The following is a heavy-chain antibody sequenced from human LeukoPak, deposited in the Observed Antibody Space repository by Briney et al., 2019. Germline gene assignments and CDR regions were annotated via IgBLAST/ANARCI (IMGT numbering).Heavy chain of an antibody. D-gene: IGHD6-19*01. CDR1: GFTFSSYG. J-gene: IGHJ6*02. Sequence: GRSLRLSCAASGFTFSSYGIHWVRQAPGKGLEWVAVIWYDGSNKYYADSVKGRFTISRDSSKNTLYLQMNSLRAEDTAVYYCAREYLSSGWYFYYYGMDVWGQGTTVTVSS. CDR2: IWYDGSNK. V-gene: IGHV3-33*01. CDR3: AREYLSSGWYFYYYGMDV.